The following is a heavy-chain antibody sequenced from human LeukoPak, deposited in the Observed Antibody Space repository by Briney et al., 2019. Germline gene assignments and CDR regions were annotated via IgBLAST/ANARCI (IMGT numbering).Heavy chain of an antibody. CDR1: GGSFSGYY. V-gene: IGHV4-34*01. J-gene: IGHJ4*02. CDR2: INHSGST. CDR3: ASGVGATSLGY. Sequence: PSETPSLTCAVYGGSFSGYYWSWIRQPPGKGLEWIGEINHSGSTNYNPSLKSRVTISVDTSKNQFSLKLSSVTAADTAVYYCASGVGATSLGYWGQGTLVTVSS. D-gene: IGHD1-26*01.